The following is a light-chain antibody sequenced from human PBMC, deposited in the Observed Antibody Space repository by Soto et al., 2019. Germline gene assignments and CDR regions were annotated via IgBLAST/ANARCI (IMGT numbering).Light chain of an antibody. Sequence: EIVLTQSPGTLSLSPGERATLSCRASQTVAKNYLAWYPQQPGQAPRLLIYDASTRATGIPDRFTGSGSATDFTLTINRLEPEDFAVYYCQQYASAPLTFGGGTKVEIK. CDR1: QTVAKNY. CDR3: QQYASAPLT. J-gene: IGKJ4*01. CDR2: DAS. V-gene: IGKV3-20*01.